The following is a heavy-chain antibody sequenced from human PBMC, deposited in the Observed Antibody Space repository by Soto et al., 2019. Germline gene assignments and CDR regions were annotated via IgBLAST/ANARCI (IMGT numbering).Heavy chain of an antibody. Sequence: GGSLRLSCAASGFTFSSYGMHWVRQAPGKGLEWVAVISYDGSNKYYADSVKGRFTISRDNSKNTLYLQMNSLRAEDTAVYYCAKDWVNRITIFGVVIKDYYYYYMDVWGKGTTVTVSS. V-gene: IGHV3-30*18. J-gene: IGHJ6*03. CDR3: AKDWVNRITIFGVVIKDYYYYYMDV. D-gene: IGHD3-3*01. CDR1: GFTFSSYG. CDR2: ISYDGSNK.